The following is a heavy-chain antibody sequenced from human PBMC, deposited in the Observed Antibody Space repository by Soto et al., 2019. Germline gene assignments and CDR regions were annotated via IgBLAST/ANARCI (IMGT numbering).Heavy chain of an antibody. V-gene: IGHV3-30*18. CDR3: AKPMYYYDSSGYYDY. D-gene: IGHD3-22*01. J-gene: IGHJ4*02. Sequence: QVQLVESGGGVVQPGRSLRLSCAASGFTFSSYGMHWVRQAPGKGLEWVAVISYDGSNKYYADSVKGRFTISRDNSKNTLDLQMNSLRAEDTAVYYCAKPMYYYDSSGYYDYWGQGTLVTVSS. CDR1: GFTFSSYG. CDR2: ISYDGSNK.